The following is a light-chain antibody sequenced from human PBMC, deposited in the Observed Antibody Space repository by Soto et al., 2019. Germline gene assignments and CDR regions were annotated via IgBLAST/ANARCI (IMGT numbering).Light chain of an antibody. J-gene: IGKJ1*01. CDR1: QTIDTN. CDR2: GAY. CDR3: MQYGSSPRT. V-gene: IGKV3-20*01. Sequence: EIVMTQSPGTLSVSPGERATLSCRASQTIDTNLAWYQQKPGQAPRLLIFGAYTRATGIQARFSGSGSGTDFTLTIRGLEPDDLAVYYCMQYGSSPRTFGQGTKVDIK.